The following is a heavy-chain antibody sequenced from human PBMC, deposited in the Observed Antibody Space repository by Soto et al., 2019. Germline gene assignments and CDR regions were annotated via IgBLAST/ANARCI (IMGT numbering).Heavy chain of an antibody. CDR2: ISAYNGNT. Sequence: ASVKVSCKASGYTFTSYGISWVRQAPGQGLEWMGWISAYNGNTNYAQKLQGRVTMTTDTSTSTAYMELRSLRSDDTAVYYCARDSMITFGGVIVHTGDAFDIWGQGTMVTVSS. J-gene: IGHJ3*02. CDR3: ARDSMITFGGVIVHTGDAFDI. V-gene: IGHV1-18*01. D-gene: IGHD3-16*02. CDR1: GYTFTSYG.